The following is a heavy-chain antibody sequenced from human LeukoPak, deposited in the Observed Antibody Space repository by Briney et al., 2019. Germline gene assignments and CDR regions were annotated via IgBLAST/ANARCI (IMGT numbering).Heavy chain of an antibody. J-gene: IGHJ4*02. CDR2: IYHSGST. CDR3: AREDMITFGGVIVN. D-gene: IGHD3-16*02. V-gene: IGHV4-30-2*01. Sequence: LXLTCGVSGGSISSGGYSWSWIRQPPGQGLGWIGYIYHSGSTYYNPSLKSRVTISVDRSKNQFSLKLSSVTAADTAVYYCAREDMITFGGVIVNWGQGTLVTVSS. CDR1: GGSISSGGYS.